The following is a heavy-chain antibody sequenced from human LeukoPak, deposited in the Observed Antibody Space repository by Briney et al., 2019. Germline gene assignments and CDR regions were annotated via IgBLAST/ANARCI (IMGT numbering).Heavy chain of an antibody. J-gene: IGHJ6*03. V-gene: IGHV3-66*02. D-gene: IGHD6-13*01. CDR2: IYSGGST. CDR3: ARDRGIAAPMDV. Sequence: GSLRLSCAASGFTVSSNYMSWVRQAPRKGLERVSVIYSGGSTYYADSVKGRFSISRDNSKNTLYLQMNSLRAEDTAVYYCARDRGIAAPMDVWGKGTTVTVSS. CDR1: GFTVSSNY.